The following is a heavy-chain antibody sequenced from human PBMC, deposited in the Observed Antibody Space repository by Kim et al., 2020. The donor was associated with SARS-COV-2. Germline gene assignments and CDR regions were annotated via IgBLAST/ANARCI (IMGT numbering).Heavy chain of an antibody. CDR3: ARGRVTIKTQPYGMDV. D-gene: IGHD3-3*01. J-gene: IGHJ6*02. CDR1: GGSFSGYY. Sequence: SETLSLTCAVYGGSFSGYYWSWIRQPPGKGLEWIGEINHSGSTNYNPSLKSRVTTSVDTSKNQFSLKLSSVTAADTAVYYCARGRVTIKTQPYGMDVWGQGTTVTVSS. CDR2: INHSGST. V-gene: IGHV4-34*01.